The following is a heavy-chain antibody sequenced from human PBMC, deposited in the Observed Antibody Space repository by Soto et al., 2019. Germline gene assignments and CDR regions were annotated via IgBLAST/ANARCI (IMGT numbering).Heavy chain of an antibody. V-gene: IGHV1-18*01. CDR1: GYTFTSYG. CDR2: ISAHNGNT. J-gene: IGHJ4*02. D-gene: IGHD2-8*01. CDR3: ARGMYGDH. Sequence: QVHLVQSGAEVKKAGASVKVSCKASGYTFTSYGITWVRQAPGQGLEWMGWISAHNGNTDYAQKLQGRVIVTRDTSTSTTYMELRSLISDDTAVYYCARGMYGDHWGQGALVTVSS.